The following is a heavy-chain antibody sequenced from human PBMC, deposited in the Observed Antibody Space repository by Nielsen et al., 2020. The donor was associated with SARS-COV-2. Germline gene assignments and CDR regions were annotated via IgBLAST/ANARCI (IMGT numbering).Heavy chain of an antibody. CDR2: ISYDGSNK. CDR3: AKGRWTYFDY. Sequence: GESLKISCAASGFTFSSYGMHWVRQAPGKGLEWVAVISYDGSNKYYADSVKGRFTISRDNSKNTLYLQMNSLRAEDTAVYYCAKGRWTYFDYWGQGTPVTVSS. V-gene: IGHV3-30*18. CDR1: GFTFSSYG. D-gene: IGHD2-15*01. J-gene: IGHJ4*02.